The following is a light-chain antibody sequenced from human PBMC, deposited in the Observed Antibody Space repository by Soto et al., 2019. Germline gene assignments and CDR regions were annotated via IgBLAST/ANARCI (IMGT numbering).Light chain of an antibody. J-gene: IGKJ4*01. Sequence: EIVLTQSPATLSLSPGERATLSCRASQSVSSYLAWYQQKPGQAPRLLIYDASNRATGIPARFSGSGSGTDFTLTISGLEPEEFAVYYCQQRSNWPPTFGGGTKVEIK. CDR2: DAS. CDR1: QSVSSY. V-gene: IGKV3-11*01. CDR3: QQRSNWPPT.